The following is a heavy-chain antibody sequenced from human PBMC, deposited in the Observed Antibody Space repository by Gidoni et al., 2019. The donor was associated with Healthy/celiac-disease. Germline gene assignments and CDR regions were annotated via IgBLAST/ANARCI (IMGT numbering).Heavy chain of an antibody. CDR3: ARRSAQWLVLYYYGMDV. V-gene: IGHV3-11*01. Sequence: HVQLVESEGGLVKPGGYLRLSCAAAGFTFRAYYMSWIRQAPGKGLEWVSYISSSGSTICYADSVKGRFTISRDNAKNSLYLQMNSLRAEDTAVYYCARRSAQWLVLYYYGMDVWGQGTTVTVSS. J-gene: IGHJ6*02. CDR2: ISSSGSTI. D-gene: IGHD6-19*01. CDR1: GFTFRAYY.